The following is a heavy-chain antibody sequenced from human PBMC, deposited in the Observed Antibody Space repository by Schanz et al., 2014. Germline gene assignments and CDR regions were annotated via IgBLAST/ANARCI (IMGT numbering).Heavy chain of an antibody. CDR1: GYSFIKYA. V-gene: IGHV7-4-1*02. J-gene: IGHJ6*02. CDR3: ERIDMGGIRLPYYYGMDV. Sequence: QVQLVQPGSELKKPGASVKVSCKASGYSFIKYALNWVRQAPGQGLEWMGWINTNTGNPAYDEDFTGRFVFSVDTSVSTAYLQIISIKAEDAAVYYCERIDMGGIRLPYYYGMDVWGQGTTVTVSS. D-gene: IGHD3-16*01. CDR2: INTNTGNP.